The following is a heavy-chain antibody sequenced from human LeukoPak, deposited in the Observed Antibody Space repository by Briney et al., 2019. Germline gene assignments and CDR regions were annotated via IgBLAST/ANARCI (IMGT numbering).Heavy chain of an antibody. CDR3: ARDGGGSQDNFDY. V-gene: IGHV3-64*01. CDR2: ISSNGGST. J-gene: IGHJ4*02. CDR1: GFTFSSYA. D-gene: IGHD1-26*01. Sequence: PGGSLRLSCAASGFTFSSYAMHWVRQAPGKGLEYVSAISSNGGSTYYANSVKGRFTISRDNSKNTLYLQMGSLRAEDMAVYYCARDGGGSQDNFDYWGQGTLVTVSS.